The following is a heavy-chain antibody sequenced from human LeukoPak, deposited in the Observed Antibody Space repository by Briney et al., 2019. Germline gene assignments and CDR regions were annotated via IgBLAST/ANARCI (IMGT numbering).Heavy chain of an antibody. Sequence: GRSLRLSCAASGFTFSSYAMHWVRQAPGKGLEWVAVISYDGSNKYYADSVKGRFTISRDNSKNTLYLQMNSLRAEDTAVYYCAKILVLYDFWSGYSYWGQGTLVTVSS. CDR1: GFTFSSYA. CDR2: ISYDGSNK. J-gene: IGHJ4*02. CDR3: AKILVLYDFWSGYSY. V-gene: IGHV3-30-3*02. D-gene: IGHD3-3*01.